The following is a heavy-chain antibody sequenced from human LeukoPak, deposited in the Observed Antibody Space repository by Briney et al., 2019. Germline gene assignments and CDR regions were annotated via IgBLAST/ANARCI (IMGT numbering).Heavy chain of an antibody. CDR1: GYTFTGYY. CDR3: AREGYCSGGSCYNWFDP. J-gene: IGHJ5*02. CDR2: INPNSGGT. Sequence: ASVKVSCKASGYTFTGYYMHWVRQAPGQGLEWMGWINPNSGGTNYAQKFQGRVTMTRDTSISTAYMELSRLGSDDTAVYYCAREGYCSGGSCYNWFDPWGQGTLVTVSS. D-gene: IGHD2-15*01. V-gene: IGHV1-2*02.